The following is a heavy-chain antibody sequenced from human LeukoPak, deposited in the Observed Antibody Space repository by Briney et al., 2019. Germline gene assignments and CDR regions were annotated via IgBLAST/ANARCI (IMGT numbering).Heavy chain of an antibody. V-gene: IGHV6-1*01. Sequence: SQTLSLTCAISGDSVSSNSVAWNWIRQSPSRGLEWLGRTYYRSKWYNDYAVSVKSRITINPDTSKNQFPLQLNSVTPEDTAVYYCARVFLPLGDAFDIWGQGTMVTVSS. CDR1: GDSVSSNSVA. CDR3: ARVFLPLGDAFDI. D-gene: IGHD3-16*02. J-gene: IGHJ3*02. CDR2: TYYRSKWYN.